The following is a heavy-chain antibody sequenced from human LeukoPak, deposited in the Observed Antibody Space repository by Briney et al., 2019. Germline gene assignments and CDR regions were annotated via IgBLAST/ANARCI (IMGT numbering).Heavy chain of an antibody. CDR1: GFTFSSDW. Sequence: GGSLRLSCVVSGFTFSSDWMNWVRQAPGKGLEWVANIHEDGSDKYYVDSVKGRFTISRDNAKNSLYLQMNSLGAEDTALYYCARTLRLGTPRAFDIWGRGTMVTVSS. J-gene: IGHJ3*02. CDR3: ARTLRLGTPRAFDI. D-gene: IGHD1-14*01. V-gene: IGHV3-7*05. CDR2: IHEDGSDK.